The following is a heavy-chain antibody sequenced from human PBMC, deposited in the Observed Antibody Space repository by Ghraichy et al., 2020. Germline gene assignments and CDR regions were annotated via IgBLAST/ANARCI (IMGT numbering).Heavy chain of an antibody. D-gene: IGHD3-10*01. V-gene: IGHV1-69*13. CDR1: GGTFSSYA. CDR2: IIPIFGTA. Sequence: SVKVSCKASGGTFSSYAISWVRQAPGQGLEWMGGIIPIFGTANYAQKFQGRVTITADESTSTAYMELSSLRSEDTAVYYCARSPPHVWFGELSPPLYYYGMDVWGQGTTVTVSS. CDR3: ARSPPHVWFGELSPPLYYYGMDV. J-gene: IGHJ6*02.